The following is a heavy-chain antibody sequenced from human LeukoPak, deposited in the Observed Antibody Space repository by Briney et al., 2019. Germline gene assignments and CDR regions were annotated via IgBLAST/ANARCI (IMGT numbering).Heavy chain of an antibody. Sequence: GGSLRLSCAASGFIFSTYSMNWVRQAPGKGLEWVSYISTRSSTIYYADSVKGRFTISRDNAKNSLYLQTNSLRAEDTAVYYCARDWGPIAARPNYFDYWGQGTLVTVSS. CDR1: GFIFSTYS. CDR3: ARDWGPIAARPNYFDY. CDR2: ISTRSSTI. V-gene: IGHV3-48*01. J-gene: IGHJ4*02. D-gene: IGHD6-6*01.